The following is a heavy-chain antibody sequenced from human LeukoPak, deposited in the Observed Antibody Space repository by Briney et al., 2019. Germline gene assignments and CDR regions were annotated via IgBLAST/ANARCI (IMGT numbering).Heavy chain of an antibody. Sequence: SETLSLTCTVSGGSISSYYWSWIRQPPGKGLEWIGYIYTSGSTNYNPSLKSRVTISVDTSKNQFSLKLSSVTAADTAVYYCARRGGYERGPNWFDPWGQGTLVTVSS. D-gene: IGHD5-12*01. V-gene: IGHV4-4*09. CDR2: IYTSGST. CDR3: ARRGGYERGPNWFDP. J-gene: IGHJ5*02. CDR1: GGSISSYY.